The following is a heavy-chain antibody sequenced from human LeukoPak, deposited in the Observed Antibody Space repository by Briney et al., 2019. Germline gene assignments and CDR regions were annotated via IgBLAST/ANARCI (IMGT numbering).Heavy chain of an antibody. D-gene: IGHD3-3*01. V-gene: IGHV1-58*02. CDR3: VAVSLRFLEWSTDAFDI. J-gene: IGHJ3*02. Sequence: SGKVSCKASGFTFTSSAMQWVRQARGQRLEWIGWIVVGSGNTNYAQKFQERVTITRDMSTSTAYMELSSLRSEDTAVYYCVAVSLRFLEWSTDAFDIWGQGTMVTVSS. CDR1: GFTFTSSA. CDR2: IVVGSGNT.